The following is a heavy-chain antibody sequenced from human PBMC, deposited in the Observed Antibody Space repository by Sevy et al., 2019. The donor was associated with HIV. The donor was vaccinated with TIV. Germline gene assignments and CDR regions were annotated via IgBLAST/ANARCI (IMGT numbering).Heavy chain of an antibody. CDR2: IIPIFGTA. Sequence: ASVNVSCKASGGTFSSYAISWVRQAPGQGLEWMGGIIPIFGTANYAQKFQGRVTITADESTSTAYMELSSLRSEDTAVYYCARGARGYSGYDSYYFDYWGQGTLVTVSS. V-gene: IGHV1-69*13. CDR1: GGTFSSYA. J-gene: IGHJ4*02. D-gene: IGHD5-12*01. CDR3: ARGARGYSGYDSYYFDY.